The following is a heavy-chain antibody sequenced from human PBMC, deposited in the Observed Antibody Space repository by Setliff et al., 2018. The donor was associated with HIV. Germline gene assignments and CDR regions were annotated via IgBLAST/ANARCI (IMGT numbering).Heavy chain of an antibody. V-gene: IGHV1-46*02. CDR2: VSPFDDGT. Sequence: ASVKVSCKTFGYYFNIDYMHWVRQAPGQGLEWMAMVSPFDDGTNYAQKFQGRVTMTRDTSTSTAYMELTSLRFDDTAMYYCVRDRVISVRGVLRSTFDPWGRGTRVTVSS. CDR3: VRDRVISVRGVLRSTFDP. CDR1: GYYFNIDY. J-gene: IGHJ5*02. D-gene: IGHD3-10*01.